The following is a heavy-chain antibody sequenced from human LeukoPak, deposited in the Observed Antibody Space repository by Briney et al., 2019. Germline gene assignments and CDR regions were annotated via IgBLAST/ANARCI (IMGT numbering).Heavy chain of an antibody. Sequence: PGGSLRLSCAASGFTVSSNYMNWVRQAPGKGLEWVSVIYSGGSTYYADSVKGRFTISRDNSKNTLYLQMNSLRAEDTAVYYCAKVPAAMGDYYGMDVWGQGTTVTVSS. CDR1: GFTVSSNY. CDR2: IYSGGST. V-gene: IGHV3-53*01. J-gene: IGHJ6*02. CDR3: AKVPAAMGDYYGMDV. D-gene: IGHD2-2*01.